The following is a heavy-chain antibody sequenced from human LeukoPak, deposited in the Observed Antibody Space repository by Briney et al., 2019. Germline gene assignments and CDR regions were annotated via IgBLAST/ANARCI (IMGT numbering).Heavy chain of an antibody. CDR2: IIPIFGTA. V-gene: IGHV1-69*05. J-gene: IGHJ4*02. CDR3: ARVCRDGYLMDY. D-gene: IGHD5-24*01. CDR1: GGTFSSYA. Sequence: ASVKVSCKASGGTFSSYAISWVRQAPGQGLEWMGGIIPIFGTANYAQKFQGRVTITTDESTSPAYMELSSLRSEDTAVYYCARVCRDGYLMDYWGQGTLVTVSS.